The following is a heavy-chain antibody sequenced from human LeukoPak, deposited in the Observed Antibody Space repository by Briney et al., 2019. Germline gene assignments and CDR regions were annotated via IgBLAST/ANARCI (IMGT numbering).Heavy chain of an antibody. CDR3: ARRVDCSSTSGPLGFQH. Sequence: GESLKISCKCSGYSFTSYWIGWVRQMPGKGLEWMGIIYPGDSDTRYSPSFQGQVTISADKSISTAYLQWSSLKASDTAMYYCARRVDCSSTSGPLGFQHWGQGTLVTVSS. CDR2: IYPGDSDT. J-gene: IGHJ1*01. D-gene: IGHD2-2*01. CDR1: GYSFTSYW. V-gene: IGHV5-51*01.